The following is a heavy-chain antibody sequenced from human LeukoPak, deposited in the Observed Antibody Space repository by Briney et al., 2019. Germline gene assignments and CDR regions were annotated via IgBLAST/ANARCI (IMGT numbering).Heavy chain of an antibody. V-gene: IGHV3-30*18. CDR3: AKDFNYYDSSGYSVYYYYGMDA. D-gene: IGHD3-22*01. J-gene: IGHJ6*02. CDR2: ISYDGSNK. CDR1: GFTFSSYG. Sequence: PGGSLRLSCAASGFTFSSYGMHWVRQAPGKGLEWVAVISYDGSNKYYADSVKGRFTISRDNSKNTLYLQMNSLRAEDTAVYYCAKDFNYYDSSGYSVYYYYGMDAWGQGTTVTVSS.